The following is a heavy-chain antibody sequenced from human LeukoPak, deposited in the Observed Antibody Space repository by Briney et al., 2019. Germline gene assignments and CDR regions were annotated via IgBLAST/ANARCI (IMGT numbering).Heavy chain of an antibody. D-gene: IGHD6-13*01. V-gene: IGHV4-59*08. Sequence: TSETLSLTCTVSGGSISSYYWSWIRQPPGKGLEWIGYIYYSGSTNYNPSLKSRVTISVDTSKNQFSLKLSSVTAADTAVYYCARADSSSWYDVHFDYWGQGTLVTVSS. CDR2: IYYSGST. J-gene: IGHJ4*02. CDR1: GGSISSYY. CDR3: ARADSSSWYDVHFDY.